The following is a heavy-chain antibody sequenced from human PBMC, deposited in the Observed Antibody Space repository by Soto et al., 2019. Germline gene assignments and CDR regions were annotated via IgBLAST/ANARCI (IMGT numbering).Heavy chain of an antibody. D-gene: IGHD3-22*01. CDR2: IIPIFGTA. Sequence: QVQLVQSGAEVKKPGSSVKVSCKASGGTFSSYAISWVRQAPGQGLEWMGGIIPIFGTANYAQKFQGRVTITADESTSTAYMELSSLRSEDTAVCYCARSVYYYDSSGYYGWFDPWGQGTLVTVSS. V-gene: IGHV1-69*01. CDR3: ARSVYYYDSSGYYGWFDP. J-gene: IGHJ5*02. CDR1: GGTFSSYA.